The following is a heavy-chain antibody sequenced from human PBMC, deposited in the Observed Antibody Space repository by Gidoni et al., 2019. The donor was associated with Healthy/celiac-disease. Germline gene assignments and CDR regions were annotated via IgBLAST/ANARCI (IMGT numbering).Heavy chain of an antibody. CDR2: INPNSGGT. Sequence: QVQLVQSGAEVKKPGASVKVSCKASGYTFTGYYMHWVRQAPGQGLEWLGWINPNSGGTNYAQKFQGRVTMTRDTSISTAYMELSRLRSDDTAVYYCAKENRGRQRNYDILTGYYSPPDYWGQGTLVTVSS. D-gene: IGHD3-9*01. CDR1: GYTFTGYY. V-gene: IGHV1-2*02. CDR3: AKENRGRQRNYDILTGYYSPPDY. J-gene: IGHJ4*02.